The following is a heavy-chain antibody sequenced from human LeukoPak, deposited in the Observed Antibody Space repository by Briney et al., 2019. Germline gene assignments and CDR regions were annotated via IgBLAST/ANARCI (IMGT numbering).Heavy chain of an antibody. J-gene: IGHJ6*03. Sequence: PSETLSLTCTVSGGSISSYYWSWIRQPPGKGLEWIGYIYYSGSTNYNPSLKSRVTISVDTSKNQFSLKLSSVTAADTAVYYCAREYVAVHYYYYYMDVWGKGTTVTVSS. D-gene: IGHD2-2*01. CDR1: GGSISSYY. CDR3: AREYVAVHYYYYYMDV. CDR2: IYYSGST. V-gene: IGHV4-59*01.